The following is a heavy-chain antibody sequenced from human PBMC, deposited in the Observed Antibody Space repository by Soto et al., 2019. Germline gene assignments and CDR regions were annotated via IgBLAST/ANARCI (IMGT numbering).Heavy chain of an antibody. V-gene: IGHV3-23*01. J-gene: IGHJ4*02. Sequence: XVSLLLSSAASGFTFSSYAMSGVRQAPGKGLEWVSAISGSGGSTYYADSVKGRFTISRDNSKNTLYLQMNSLRAEDTAVYYCAKAGQLGGFDYWGQGTLVTVSS. CDR2: ISGSGGST. CDR1: GFTFSSYA. CDR3: AKAGQLGGFDY. D-gene: IGHD6-6*01.